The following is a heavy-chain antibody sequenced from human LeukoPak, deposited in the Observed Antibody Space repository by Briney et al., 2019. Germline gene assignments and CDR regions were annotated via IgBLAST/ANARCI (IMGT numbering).Heavy chain of an antibody. Sequence: SETLSLTCTVSGGSISSGDYYWSWIRQPPGKGLEWIGYIYYSGSTYYNPSLKSRVTISVDTSKNQFSLKLSSVTAADTAVYYCAREAFFGDLVYWGQGTLVTVSS. D-gene: IGHD3-10*01. CDR3: AREAFFGDLVY. J-gene: IGHJ4*02. CDR2: IYYSGST. V-gene: IGHV4-30-4*01. CDR1: GGSISSGDYY.